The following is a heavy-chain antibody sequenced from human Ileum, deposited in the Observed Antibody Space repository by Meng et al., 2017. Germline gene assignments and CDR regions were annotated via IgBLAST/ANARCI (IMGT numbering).Heavy chain of an antibody. V-gene: IGHV4-30-4*01. J-gene: IGHJ4*02. CDR3: ARDRDSSGYYPY. CDR1: GGSISSGDYY. Sequence: QVQLQESGPGLVKPSQTLSLTCTVAGGSISSGDYYWSWIRQPPGKGLEWIGYIYYSGSTYYNPSLKSRLTISVDTSKNQFSLKLSSVTAADTAVYYCARDRDSSGYYPYWGQGTLVAVSS. CDR2: IYYSGST. D-gene: IGHD3-22*01.